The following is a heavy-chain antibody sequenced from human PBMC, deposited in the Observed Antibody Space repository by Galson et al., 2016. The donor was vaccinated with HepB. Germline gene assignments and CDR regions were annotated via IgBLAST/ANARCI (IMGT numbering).Heavy chain of an antibody. CDR3: AKEQYTSRWYAEYYFDY. CDR2: ISYDGSNK. J-gene: IGHJ4*02. CDR1: GFTFSSYG. D-gene: IGHD6-13*01. Sequence: SLRLSCAASGFTFSSYGMHWVRQAPGKGLEWVAVISYDGSNKYYAESVKGRFTISRDKSKNTLYLQMNSLRAEDTAVYYCAKEQYTSRWYAEYYFDYWGQGTLVTVSS. V-gene: IGHV3-30*18.